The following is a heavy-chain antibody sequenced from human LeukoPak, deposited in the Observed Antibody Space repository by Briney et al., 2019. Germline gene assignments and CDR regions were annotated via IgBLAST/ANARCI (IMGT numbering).Heavy chain of an antibody. Sequence: GGSLRLSCAASGFTFSSYVMRWVRQAPGKGLEWVAVISYDGSNKYYADSVKGRFTISRDNSKNTLYLQMNSLRAEDTAVYYCASVNTYYYGSGSFPHWGQGTLVTVSS. J-gene: IGHJ4*02. CDR1: GFTFSSYV. D-gene: IGHD3-10*01. CDR3: ASVNTYYYGSGSFPH. V-gene: IGHV3-30-3*01. CDR2: ISYDGSNK.